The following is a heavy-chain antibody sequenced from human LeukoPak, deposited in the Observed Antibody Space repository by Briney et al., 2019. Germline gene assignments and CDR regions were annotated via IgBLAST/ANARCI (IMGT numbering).Heavy chain of an antibody. CDR2: ISGSGGST. CDR3: AKAEAWIRLWSHQYYFDY. J-gene: IGHJ4*02. D-gene: IGHD5-18*01. Sequence: SGGSLRLSCAASGFTFSSYAMSWVRQAPGKGLEWVSAISGSGGSTYYADSVKGRFTISRDNSKNTLYLQMNSLRAEDTAVYYCAKAEAWIRLWSHQYYFDYWGQGTLVTVSS. V-gene: IGHV3-23*01. CDR1: GFTFSSYA.